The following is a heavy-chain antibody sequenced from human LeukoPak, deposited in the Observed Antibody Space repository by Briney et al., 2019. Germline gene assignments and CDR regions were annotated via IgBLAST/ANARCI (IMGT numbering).Heavy chain of an antibody. CDR1: GGSISSYY. V-gene: IGHV4-59*01. J-gene: IGHJ4*02. D-gene: IGHD2-15*01. CDR2: IYYSGGT. CDR3: AGEEVSGYSDH. Sequence: SETLSLTCTVSGGSISSYYWSWIRQPPGKGLEWIGYIYYSGGTNYTPSLASRVTMSVDSSKKQISLELTSVTAADTATYFCAGEEVSGYSDHWGQGTLVTVSS.